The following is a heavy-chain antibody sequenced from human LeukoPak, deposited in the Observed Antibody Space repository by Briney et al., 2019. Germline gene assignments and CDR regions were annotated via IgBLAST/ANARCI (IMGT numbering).Heavy chain of an antibody. J-gene: IGHJ4*02. D-gene: IGHD6-13*01. CDR3: ARAGRSWSTGYFFDY. CDR1: GGSISGTNW. V-gene: IGHV4/OR15-8*02. CDR2: ISLAGQT. Sequence: SETLSLTCGVSGGSISGTNWWSWVRQPPGQGLEWIGEISLAGQTNYNPPLKSRVTISLDTSRNQFSLKLSSVTAADTAAYYCARAGRSWSTGYFFDYWGQGTLVTVSS.